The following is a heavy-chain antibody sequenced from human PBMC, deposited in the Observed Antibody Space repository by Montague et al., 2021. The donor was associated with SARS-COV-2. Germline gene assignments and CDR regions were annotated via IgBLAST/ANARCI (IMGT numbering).Heavy chain of an antibody. D-gene: IGHD2-21*01. CDR3: ARLPVIVGTSGGTLHWFDP. V-gene: IGHV4-30-2*05. CDR2: ISHSGGS. Sequence: TLSLTCAVSGGAVSSSDCFWTWVRQPPGRGLEWIGSISHSGGSKYNPSLKSRIALSLDTSANHFSLSLNSVTAADSATYYCARLPVIVGTSGGTLHWFDPWGQGALVTVSS. CDR1: GGAVSSSDCF. J-gene: IGHJ5*02.